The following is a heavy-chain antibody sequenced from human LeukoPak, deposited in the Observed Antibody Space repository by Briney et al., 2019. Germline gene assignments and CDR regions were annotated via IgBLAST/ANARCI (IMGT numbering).Heavy chain of an antibody. V-gene: IGHV4-30-2*01. Sequence: PSETLSLTCAVSGGSTSSGGYSWSWIRQPPGKGLEWIGYIYHSGSTYYNPSLKSRVTISVDRSKNQFSLKLSSVTAADTAVYYCARGSYFDYWGQGTLVTVSS. CDR3: ARGSYFDY. CDR1: GGSTSSGGYS. CDR2: IYHSGST. J-gene: IGHJ4*02.